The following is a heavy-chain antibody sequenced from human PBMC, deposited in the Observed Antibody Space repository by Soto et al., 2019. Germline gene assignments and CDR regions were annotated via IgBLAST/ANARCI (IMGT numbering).Heavy chain of an antibody. J-gene: IGHJ5*02. CDR1: GGTFSSYT. Sequence: QVQLVQSGAEVKKPGSSVKVSCKASGGTFSSYTISWVRQAPGQGLEWMGRIIPILGIANYAQKFKGRVTITADESTSTAYVELSSLRSEDTDVYYCARGPLKCFGEDLNWFDPWGEGTLVIVSA. CDR3: ARGPLKCFGEDLNWFDP. CDR2: IIPILGIA. V-gene: IGHV1-69*02. D-gene: IGHD3-10*01.